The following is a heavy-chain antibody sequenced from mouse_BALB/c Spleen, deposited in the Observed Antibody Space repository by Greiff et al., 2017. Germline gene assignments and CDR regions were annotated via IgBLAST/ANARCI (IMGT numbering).Heavy chain of an antibody. CDR2: IYPSDSYT. J-gene: IGHJ2*01. V-gene: IGHV1-69*02. CDR3: TRENPDY. Sequence: QVQLQQPGAELVRPGASVKLSCKASGYTFTSYWINWVKQRPGQGLEWIGNIYPSDSYTNYNQKFKDKATLTVDKSSSTAYMQLSSPTSEDSAVYYCTRENPDYWGQGTTLTVSS. CDR1: GYTFTSYW.